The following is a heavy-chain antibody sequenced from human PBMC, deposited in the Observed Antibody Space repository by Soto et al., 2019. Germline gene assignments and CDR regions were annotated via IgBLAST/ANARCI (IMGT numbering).Heavy chain of an antibody. CDR3: ARDPQPGTSYGMDV. D-gene: IGHD1-1*01. J-gene: IGHJ6*02. Sequence: ASVKVSCKASGYTFTGYYMHWVRQAPGQGLEWMGWINPNSGGTNYAQKFQGWVTMTRDTSISTAYMELSSVTAADTAVYYCARDPQPGTSYGMDVWGQGTTVTVSS. CDR2: INPNSGGT. CDR1: GYTFTGYY. V-gene: IGHV1-2*04.